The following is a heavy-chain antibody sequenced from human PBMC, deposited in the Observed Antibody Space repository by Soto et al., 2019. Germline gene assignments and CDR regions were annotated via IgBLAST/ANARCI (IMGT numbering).Heavy chain of an antibody. J-gene: IGHJ6*02. CDR2: IYYSGST. D-gene: IGHD5-18*01. V-gene: IGHV4-31*03. Sequence: SETLSLTCTVSGGSISSGGYYWSWIRQHPGKGLEWIGYIYYSGSTYYNPSLKSRVTISVDTSKNQFSLKLSSVTAADTAVYYCAREHGYGEADYGMDVWGQGTTVTVSS. CDR1: GGSISSGGYY. CDR3: AREHGYGEADYGMDV.